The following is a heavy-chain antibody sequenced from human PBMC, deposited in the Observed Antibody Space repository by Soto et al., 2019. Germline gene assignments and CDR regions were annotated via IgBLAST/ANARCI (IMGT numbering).Heavy chain of an antibody. CDR2: TKNKANSYTT. D-gene: IGHD3-16*01. Sequence: GGSLKLSSAASGFTFSDRYMDWVRQAPGKGLEWVGRTKNKANSYTTEYAASAKGRFTISRDYSRDSVYLQMNSLKTDDTAVYYCTIEGAYPGPDFDYWGQGTLVTSPQ. CDR1: GFTFSDRY. V-gene: IGHV3-72*01. CDR3: TIEGAYPGPDFDY. J-gene: IGHJ4*02.